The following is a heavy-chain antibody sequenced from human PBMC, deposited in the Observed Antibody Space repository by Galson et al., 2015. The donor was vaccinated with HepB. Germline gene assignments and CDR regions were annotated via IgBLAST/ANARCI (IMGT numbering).Heavy chain of an antibody. J-gene: IGHJ4*02. Sequence: SLRLSCAASGFTFSSYGMHWVRQAPGKGLEWVAVIWYDGSNKYYADSVKGRFTISRDNSKNTLYLQMNSLRAEDTAVYYCARELAYYYDSSGYYRYWGQGTLVTVSS. CDR1: GFTFSSYG. CDR3: ARELAYYYDSSGYYRY. D-gene: IGHD3-22*01. CDR2: IWYDGSNK. V-gene: IGHV3-33*01.